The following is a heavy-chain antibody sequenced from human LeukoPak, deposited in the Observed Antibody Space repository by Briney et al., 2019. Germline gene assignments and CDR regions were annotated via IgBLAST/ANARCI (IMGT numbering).Heavy chain of an antibody. V-gene: IGHV3-20*04. D-gene: IGHD3-22*01. CDR1: GFTSDVYG. Sequence: GQSLRLSCAPAGFTSDVYGMSWVRQPPGKGLEWVGGFNWNGGRTAYADPVKDRFTISTDKRTNSPYLQMNRLRAEGPALYYCARGASSGYYSSFDIWGQETMVTVSS. CDR2: FNWNGGRT. CDR3: ARGASSGYYSSFDI. J-gene: IGHJ3*02.